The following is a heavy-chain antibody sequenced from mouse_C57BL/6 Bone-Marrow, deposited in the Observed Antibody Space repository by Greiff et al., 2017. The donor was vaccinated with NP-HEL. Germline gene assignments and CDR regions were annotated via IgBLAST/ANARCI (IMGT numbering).Heavy chain of an antibody. J-gene: IGHJ2*01. CDR2: INPNNGGT. CDR3: ATITTRFDY. CDR1: GYTFTDYY. V-gene: IGHV1-26*01. D-gene: IGHD1-2*01. Sequence: VQLQQSGPELVKPGASVKISCKASGYTFTDYYMNWVKQSHGKSLEWIGDINPNNGGTSYNQKFKGKATLTVDKSSSTAYMELRSLTSEDSAVYYCATITTRFDYWGQGTTLTVSS.